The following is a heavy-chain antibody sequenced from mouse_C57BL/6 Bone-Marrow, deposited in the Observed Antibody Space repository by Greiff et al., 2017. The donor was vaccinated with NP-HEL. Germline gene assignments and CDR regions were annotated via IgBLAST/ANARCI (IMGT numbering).Heavy chain of an antibody. CDR3: ARGLCPRFAY. CDR1: GYSFTGYY. V-gene: IGHV1-42*01. CDR2: INPSTGGT. J-gene: IGHJ3*01. D-gene: IGHD2-2*01. Sequence: DVKLQESGPELVKPGASVKISCKASGYSFTGYYMNWVKQSPEKSLEWIGEINPSTGGTTYNQKFKAKATLTVDKSSSTAYMQLKSLTSEDSAVYYCARGLCPRFAYWGQGTLVTVSA.